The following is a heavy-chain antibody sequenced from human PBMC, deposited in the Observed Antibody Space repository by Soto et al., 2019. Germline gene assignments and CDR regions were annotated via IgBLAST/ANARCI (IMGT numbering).Heavy chain of an antibody. CDR3: ARDITMVRGVVRYYGMDV. D-gene: IGHD3-10*01. Sequence: GGSLRLSCAASGFTFSSYAMHWVRQAPGKGLEWVAVISYDGSNKYYADSVKGRFTISRDNSKNTLYLQMNSLRSEDTTVYYCARDITMVRGVVRYYGMDVWGQGTTVTVSS. V-gene: IGHV3-30-3*01. J-gene: IGHJ6*02. CDR2: ISYDGSNK. CDR1: GFTFSSYA.